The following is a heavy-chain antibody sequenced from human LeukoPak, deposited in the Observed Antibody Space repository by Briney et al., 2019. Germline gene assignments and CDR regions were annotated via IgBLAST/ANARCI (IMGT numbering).Heavy chain of an antibody. D-gene: IGHD3-10*01. J-gene: IGHJ4*02. CDR3: AKDIRPDDYYASGSYFDY. CDR2: ISWSSGRR. V-gene: IGHV3-9*01. Sequence: GGSLRLSCAASGFTFDDYVMHWVRQAPGKGLEWVSSISWSSGRRGYADSVKGRFTISRDNAKNSLYLQMNSLRAEDSALYYCAKDIRPDDYYASGSYFDYWGQGTLVTVST. CDR1: GFTFDDYV.